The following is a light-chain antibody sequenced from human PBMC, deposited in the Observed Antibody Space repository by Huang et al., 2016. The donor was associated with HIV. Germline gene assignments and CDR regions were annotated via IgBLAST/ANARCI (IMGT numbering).Light chain of an antibody. CDR1: QAIGTY. J-gene: IGKJ5*01. CDR2: GVS. V-gene: IGKV1-39*01. Sequence: IQLTQSPTSLSASVGDRVAIACRASQAIGTYLNWFQQKPGRATKLLISGVSSLLTGVPSRFIGSGSGTEFTLTIRGLQFDDFATYFCQQSYSALITFGQGTRLEIK. CDR3: QQSYSALIT.